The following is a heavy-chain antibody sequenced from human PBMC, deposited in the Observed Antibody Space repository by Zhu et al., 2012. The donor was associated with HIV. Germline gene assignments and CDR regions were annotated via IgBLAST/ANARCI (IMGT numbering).Heavy chain of an antibody. CDR1: GFTFNKYA. CDR2: ISWSGEAT. J-gene: IGHJ6*03. Sequence: EVQLVESGGNVIQPGGSLRLSCAASGFTFNKYAMHWVRQAPGKSLEWISLISWSGEATYYTGSVEGRFTISRDNSKNSLYLQMNSLRPEDTALYYCAKGAAANSHYYYYMDVWGKGTTVSVSS. D-gene: IGHD6-13*01. CDR3: AKGAAANSHYYYYMDV. V-gene: IGHV3-43*01.